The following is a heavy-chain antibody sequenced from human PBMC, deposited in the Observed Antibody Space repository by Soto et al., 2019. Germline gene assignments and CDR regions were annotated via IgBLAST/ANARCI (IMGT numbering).Heavy chain of an antibody. Sequence: PGGSLRLSCAVSGFTFSSYAMSWVRQAPGKGLEWVSAISGSGGSTYYADSVKGRFTLSRDNSKNTLYLQMNSLRAEDTAVYYCAKDPRITMVRGVHFDYSGQGTPVTVSS. CDR1: GFTFSSYA. CDR3: AKDPRITMVRGVHFDY. V-gene: IGHV3-23*01. J-gene: IGHJ4*02. D-gene: IGHD3-10*01. CDR2: ISGSGGST.